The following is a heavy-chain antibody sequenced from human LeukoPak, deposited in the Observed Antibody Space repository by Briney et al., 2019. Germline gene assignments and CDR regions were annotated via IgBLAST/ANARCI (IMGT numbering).Heavy chain of an antibody. J-gene: IGHJ4*02. Sequence: GASVKVSCKASGGTFTSYAISWVRQAPGQGLEWMGGIIPIFGTANYAQKFQGRVTITADESTSTAYMELSSLRSEDTAVYYCARGQLWTPTNDYWGQGTLATVSS. CDR3: ARGQLWTPTNDY. V-gene: IGHV1-69*13. CDR1: GGTFTSYA. CDR2: IIPIFGTA. D-gene: IGHD5-18*01.